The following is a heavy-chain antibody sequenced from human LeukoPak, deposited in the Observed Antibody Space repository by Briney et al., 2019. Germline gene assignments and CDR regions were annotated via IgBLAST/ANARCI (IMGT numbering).Heavy chain of an antibody. V-gene: IGHV1-46*01. Sequence: ASVKVSCKASGYTFTRYYMHWVRQAPGQGLEWMGIINPSGGSTSYAQKFQGRVTMTRDTSTSTVYMELSSLRSEDTAVYYCARVAPWGFWFDPWGHGTLVTVSS. CDR3: ARVAPWGFWFDP. CDR1: GYTFTRYY. J-gene: IGHJ5*02. D-gene: IGHD7-27*01. CDR2: INPSGGST.